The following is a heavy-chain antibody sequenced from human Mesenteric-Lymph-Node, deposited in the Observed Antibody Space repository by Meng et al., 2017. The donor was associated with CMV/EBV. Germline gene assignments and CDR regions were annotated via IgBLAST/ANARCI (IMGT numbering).Heavy chain of an antibody. V-gene: IGHV1-46*04. CDR2: INPSGGST. Sequence: SGYTFTTYYIHWMRQAPGEGLEWMGIINPSGGSTSYAQKLQGRVSMTGDTSTSTVYMDLSSLRSEDTAVYYCAREVNYGSASSHFDYWGQGTLVTVSS. D-gene: IGHD3-10*01. CDR1: GYTFTTYY. J-gene: IGHJ4*02. CDR3: AREVNYGSASSHFDY.